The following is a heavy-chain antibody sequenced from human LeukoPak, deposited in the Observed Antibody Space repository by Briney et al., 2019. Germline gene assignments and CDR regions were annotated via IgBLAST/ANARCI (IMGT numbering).Heavy chain of an antibody. D-gene: IGHD3-22*01. CDR3: AKGSYYYDSSGYYDY. CDR2: FSGSGGST. V-gene: IGHV3-23*01. CDR1: GFTFSSYA. Sequence: GGSLRLSCAASGFTFSSYAMSWVRQAPGKGLECVSAFSGSGGSTNYADSVEGRFTISRDNSKNTLYLQMNSLRAEDTAVYYCAKGSYYYDSSGYYDYWGQGTLVTVSS. J-gene: IGHJ4*02.